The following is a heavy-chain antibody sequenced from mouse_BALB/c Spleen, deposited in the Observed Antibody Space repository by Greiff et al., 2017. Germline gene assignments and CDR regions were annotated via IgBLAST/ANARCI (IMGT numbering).Heavy chain of an antibody. CDR3: ARNDYNYMDY. Sequence: DVMLVESGGGLVQPGGSRKLSCAASGFTFSSFGMHWVRQAPEKGLEWVAYISSGSSTIYYADTVKGRFTISRDNPKNTLFLQMTSLRSEDTAMYYCARNDYNYMDYWGQGTSVTVSS. V-gene: IGHV5-17*02. J-gene: IGHJ4*01. CDR2: ISSGSSTI. D-gene: IGHD2-4*01. CDR1: GFTFSSFG.